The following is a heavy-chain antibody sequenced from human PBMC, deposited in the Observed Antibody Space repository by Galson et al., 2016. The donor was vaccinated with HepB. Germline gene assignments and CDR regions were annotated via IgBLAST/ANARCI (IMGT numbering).Heavy chain of an antibody. D-gene: IGHD3-10*01. CDR1: GFTFVNYA. Sequence: SLRLSCAASGFTFVNYAFHWVRQAPGKGLEWVAVISNDGSHAFYADSARGRFTISRDDSTNTVYLQMNSLRGEDTAVYFCATNRWFGGLSQVDNWGQGVLVTVST. CDR2: ISNDGSHA. V-gene: IGHV3-30*04. CDR3: ATNRWFGGLSQVDN. J-gene: IGHJ4*02.